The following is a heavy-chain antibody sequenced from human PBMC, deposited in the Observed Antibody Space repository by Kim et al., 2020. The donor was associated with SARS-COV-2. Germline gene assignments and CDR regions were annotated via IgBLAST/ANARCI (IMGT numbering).Heavy chain of an antibody. CDR3: AKAFDDSRWYFFDY. J-gene: IGHJ4*02. V-gene: IGHV3-23*01. CDR2: IGGSGAGT. Sequence: GGSLRLSCAASGFSFNNYAMSWVRQAPEKGLEWVSAIGGSGAGTYYADSVQGRFTISRDNSNNALYLQMNSLRVEDTAIYYCAKAFDDSRWYFFDYWGQVALVTVSS. D-gene: IGHD6-13*01. CDR1: GFSFNNYA.